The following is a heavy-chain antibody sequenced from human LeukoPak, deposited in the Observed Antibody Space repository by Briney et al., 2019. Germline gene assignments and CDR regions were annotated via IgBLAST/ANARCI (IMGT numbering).Heavy chain of an antibody. CDR1: GYSLSGSNYH. Sequence: SETLSLTFTVSGYSLSGSNYHWGWIRQPPGKGLEWLGTVHHTGRAFYNPSLRGRTTVSVDTSKNQFSLKLTSVTAADTAVYYCAREPDAWGQGTLVTVSS. J-gene: IGHJ5*02. CDR3: AREPDA. V-gene: IGHV4-39*07. CDR2: VHHTGRA.